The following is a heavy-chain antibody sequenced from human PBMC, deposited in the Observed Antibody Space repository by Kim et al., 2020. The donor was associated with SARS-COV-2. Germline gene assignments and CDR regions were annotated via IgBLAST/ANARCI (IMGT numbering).Heavy chain of an antibody. J-gene: IGHJ4*02. D-gene: IGHD3-10*01. V-gene: IGHV1-46*01. Sequence: FQGRVTMTRDTSTSTVYMELSSLRSEDTAVYYCARAGVLLWFGELSYFDYWGQGTLVTVSS. CDR3: ARAGVLLWFGELSYFDY.